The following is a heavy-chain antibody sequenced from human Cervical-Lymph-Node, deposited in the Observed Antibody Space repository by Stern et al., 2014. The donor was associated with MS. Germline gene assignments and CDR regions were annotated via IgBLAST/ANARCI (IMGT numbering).Heavy chain of an antibody. CDR3: ARGTTTVTTSWFDP. J-gene: IGHJ5*02. D-gene: IGHD4-17*01. V-gene: IGHV1-8*01. CDR1: GYTFTSYD. CDR2: MNPNSGNT. Sequence: VQLVESGAEVKKPGASVKVSCKASGYTFTSYDINWVRQATGQGLEWMGWMNPNSGNTGYAQKFQGRVTMTRNTSISTAYMELSSLRSEDTAVYYCARGTTTVTTSWFDPWGQGTLVTVSS.